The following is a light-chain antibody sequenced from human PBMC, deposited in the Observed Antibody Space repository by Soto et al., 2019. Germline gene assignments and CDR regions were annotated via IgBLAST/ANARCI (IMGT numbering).Light chain of an antibody. V-gene: IGKV3-20*01. J-gene: IGKJ1*01. CDR1: QRLSSNY. CDR2: GAS. Sequence: EIVLTQSPGTLSLSPGERATLSCRASQRLSSNYLAWFEQKPGQAPRLLIYGASSRATGIPDRFSGRGSGTDFTLTIPRLEPEDFAVYYCLQYGSSVWTFGQGTKVEIK. CDR3: LQYGSSVWT.